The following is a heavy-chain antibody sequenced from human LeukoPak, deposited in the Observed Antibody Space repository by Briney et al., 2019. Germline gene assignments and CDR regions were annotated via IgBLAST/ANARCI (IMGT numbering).Heavy chain of an antibody. CDR2: INPNSGGT. V-gene: IGHV1-2*02. J-gene: IGHJ6*03. D-gene: IGHD2-2*01. CDR1: GYTFTGYY. Sequence: ASVKVSCKASGYTFTGYYMHWVRQAPGQGLEWMGWINPNSGGTNYAQKFQGRVTMTRDTSISTAYMELSRLRSDDTAVYYCARAGDIVVVAVTGAGYYYMDVWGKGTTVTVSS. CDR3: ARAGDIVVVAVTGAGYYYMDV.